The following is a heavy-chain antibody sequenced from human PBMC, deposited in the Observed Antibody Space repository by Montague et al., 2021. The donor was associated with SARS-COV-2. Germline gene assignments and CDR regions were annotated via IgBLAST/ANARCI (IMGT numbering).Heavy chain of an antibody. Sequence: SLRLSCAAFGFTFSSYSMNWVRQAPGKGLEWVSSISSSSSYIYYADSVKGRFTISRDNAKNSLYLQMNSLRAEDTAVYYCASELGYSYGYAFDYWGQGTLVTVSS. CDR2: ISSSSSYI. V-gene: IGHV3-21*01. D-gene: IGHD5-18*01. CDR1: GFTFSSYS. J-gene: IGHJ4*02. CDR3: ASELGYSYGYAFDY.